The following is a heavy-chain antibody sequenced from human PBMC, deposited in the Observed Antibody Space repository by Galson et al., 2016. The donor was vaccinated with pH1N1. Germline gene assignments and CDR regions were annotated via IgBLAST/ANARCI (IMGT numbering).Heavy chain of an antibody. CDR2: ILDDGSRE. CDR3: VRDDEGPQNGLDY. J-gene: IGHJ4*02. D-gene: IGHD1-1*01. Sequence: SLRLSCAASGFIFRRFGMHCVRQTPDKGLEWVAVILDDGSREWYAESMKGRFTISRDNSKNTLYLQMTSLRVDDTAVYRCVRDDEGPQNGLDYWGQGTLVTVSS. V-gene: IGHV3-33*01. CDR1: GFIFRRFG.